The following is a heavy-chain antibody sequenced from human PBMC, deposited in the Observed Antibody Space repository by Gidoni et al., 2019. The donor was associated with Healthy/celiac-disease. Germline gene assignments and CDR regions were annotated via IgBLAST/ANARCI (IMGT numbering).Heavy chain of an antibody. CDR3: ARSPYDSSGYYYGGGFYFDY. Sequence: QVQLVQSGAEVKKHGSSVKVSCKASGGTFSSYAISGVRQAPGQGLEGMGGIIPIFGTANYAQKFQGRVTITADKSPSTAYMELSSLGSEDTAVYYCARSPYDSSGYYYGGGFYFDYWGQGTLVTVSS. CDR2: IIPIFGTA. J-gene: IGHJ4*02. D-gene: IGHD3-22*01. CDR1: GGTFSSYA. V-gene: IGHV1-69*06.